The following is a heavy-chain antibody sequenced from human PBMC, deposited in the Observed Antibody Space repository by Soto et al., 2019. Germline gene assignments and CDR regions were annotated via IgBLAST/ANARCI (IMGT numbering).Heavy chain of an antibody. CDR1: GFTVSSNY. Sequence: GGSLRLSCAASGFTVSSNYMSWVRQAPGKGLEWVSVIYSGGSTYYADSVKGRFTISRDNSKNTLYLQMNSLRAEDTAVYYCARGSSMVGSYYYYMDVWGKGTTVTVSS. CDR2: IYSGGST. D-gene: IGHD3-10*02. V-gene: IGHV3-66*01. J-gene: IGHJ6*03. CDR3: ARGSSMVGSYYYYMDV.